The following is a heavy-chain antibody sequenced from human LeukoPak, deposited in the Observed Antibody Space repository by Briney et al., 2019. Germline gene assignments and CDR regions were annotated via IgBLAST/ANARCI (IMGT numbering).Heavy chain of an antibody. Sequence: SETLSLTCTVSGGSISSYYWSWVRQPPGKGLEWIGYIYYSGSTNYNPSLKSRVTISVDTSKNQFSLKLSSVTAADTAVYYCARHPYDSWSGYYHYYYYGMDVWGQGTTVTVSS. CDR3: ARHPYDSWSGYYHYYYYGMDV. CDR2: IYYSGST. D-gene: IGHD3-3*01. V-gene: IGHV4-59*08. J-gene: IGHJ6*02. CDR1: GGSISSYY.